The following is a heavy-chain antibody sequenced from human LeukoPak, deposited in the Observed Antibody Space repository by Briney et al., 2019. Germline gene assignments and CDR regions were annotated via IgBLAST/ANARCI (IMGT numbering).Heavy chain of an antibody. V-gene: IGHV3-30*09. Sequence: PGRSLRLSCAASGFTFSNNAMHWVRQAPGRGLEWVAVISYDGSNKYYADSVKGRFAISRDNSKNTLYLQMNSLRAEDTVVYYCARGPIVGAKGYWGQGTLVTVSS. CDR3: ARGPIVGAKGY. D-gene: IGHD1-26*01. CDR1: GFTFSNNA. CDR2: ISYDGSNK. J-gene: IGHJ4*02.